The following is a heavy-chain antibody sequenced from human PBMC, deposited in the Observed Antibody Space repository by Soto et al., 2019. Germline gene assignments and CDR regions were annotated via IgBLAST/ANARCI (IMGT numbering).Heavy chain of an antibody. V-gene: IGHV3-43*01. CDR1: GFTFDDXX. CDR3: XXXXXXXXXXXXXXXXXDV. CDR2: ISWDGXTT. J-gene: IGHJ6*04. Sequence: EVQLVESGGGVVQPGGSLRLSCAASGFTFDDXXXXWVRXXXXKGLEWVSLISWDGXTTYYTDSVEGRFTISRDNSKNSLYLQMNSLRTEXTXXXXXXXXXXXXXXXXXXXXXXDVXGXGTXVIVSS.